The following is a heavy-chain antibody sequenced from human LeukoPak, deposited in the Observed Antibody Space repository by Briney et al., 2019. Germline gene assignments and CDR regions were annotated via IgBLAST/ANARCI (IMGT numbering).Heavy chain of an antibody. D-gene: IGHD4-11*01. CDR1: GFTFSSYS. CDR2: ISSGSYTI. Sequence: GGSLRLSCAASGFTFSSYSMNWVRQAPGKGLEWVSVISSGSYTIYYADSVKGRFTISRDNAKNSLYLQMNSLRGEDTAVYYCAKDAQRGFDYSNSLEYWGQGTLVTVSS. V-gene: IGHV3-21*01. CDR3: AKDAQRGFDYSNSLEY. J-gene: IGHJ4*02.